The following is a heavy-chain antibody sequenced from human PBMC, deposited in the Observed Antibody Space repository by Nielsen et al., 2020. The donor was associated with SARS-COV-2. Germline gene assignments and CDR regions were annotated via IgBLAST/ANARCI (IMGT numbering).Heavy chain of an antibody. Sequence: GESLKISCAASGFTFSSYGMHWVRQAPGKGLEWVAVISYDGSNKYYADSVKGRFTISRDNSKNTLYLQMNSLRAEDTAVYYCAKETSIPGYYYYYGMDVWGQGTTVTVSS. J-gene: IGHJ6*02. CDR2: ISYDGSNK. CDR3: AKETSIPGYYYYYGMDV. D-gene: IGHD6-6*01. V-gene: IGHV3-30*18. CDR1: GFTFSSYG.